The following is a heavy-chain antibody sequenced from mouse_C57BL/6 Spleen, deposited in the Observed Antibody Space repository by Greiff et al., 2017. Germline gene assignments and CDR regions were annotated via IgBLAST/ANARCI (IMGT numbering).Heavy chain of an antibody. V-gene: IGHV7-3*01. J-gene: IGHJ4*01. D-gene: IGHD1-1*02. CDR1: GFTFTDYY. CDR2: IRNKANCYTT. CDR3: ARYRGSIYAMYY. Sequence: EVQVVESGGGLVQPGGSLSLSCAASGFTFTDYYMSWVRQPPGKALEWLGFIRNKANCYTTEYSASVKGRFTISRDNSQSILYLQMNALRAEDSATYYCARYRGSIYAMYYWGQGTSVTVSS.